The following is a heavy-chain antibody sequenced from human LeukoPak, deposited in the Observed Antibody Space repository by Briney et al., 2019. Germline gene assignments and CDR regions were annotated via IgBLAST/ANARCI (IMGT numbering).Heavy chain of an antibody. CDR1: GFTFSSYW. CDR3: ARDGQDYGLDV. J-gene: IGHJ6*02. Sequence: AGGSLRLSCAASGFTFSSYWMYWVRQTPGKGLVWVSRINSDGFSTRYADSVKGRFTISRDNAKNTLYLQMDRLRADDTAVFYCARDGQDYGLDVWGQGATVTVSS. CDR2: INSDGFST. V-gene: IGHV3-74*01.